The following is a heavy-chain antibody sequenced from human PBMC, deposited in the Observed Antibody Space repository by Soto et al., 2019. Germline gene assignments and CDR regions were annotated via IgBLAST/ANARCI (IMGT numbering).Heavy chain of an antibody. CDR3: AGCRGEYYYDSSGYYPPFDY. Sequence: QVQLVQSGAEVKKPGSSVKVSCKASGGTFSSYAISWVRQAPGQGLEWMGGIIPIFGTANYEQKFQGRVTITADESTSTAYMELSSLRSEDTAVYYCAGCRGEYYYDSSGYYPPFDYWGQGTLVTVSS. CDR1: GGTFSSYA. J-gene: IGHJ4*02. D-gene: IGHD3-22*01. V-gene: IGHV1-69*01. CDR2: IIPIFGTA.